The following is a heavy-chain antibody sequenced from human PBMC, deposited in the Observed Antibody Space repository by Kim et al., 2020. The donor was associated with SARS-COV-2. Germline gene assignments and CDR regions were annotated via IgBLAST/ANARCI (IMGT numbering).Heavy chain of an antibody. J-gene: IGHJ6*02. V-gene: IGHV3-23*01. CDR2: ISGSGGST. D-gene: IGHD3-3*01. CDR3: AKDQLPWYYDFWSGYNRVEYGMDV. Sequence: GGSLRLSCAASGFTFSSYAMSWVRQAPGKGLEWVSAISGSGGSTYYADSVKGRFTISRDNSKNTLYLQMNSLRAEDTAVYYCAKDQLPWYYDFWSGYNRVEYGMDVWGQGTTVTVSS. CDR1: GFTFSSYA.